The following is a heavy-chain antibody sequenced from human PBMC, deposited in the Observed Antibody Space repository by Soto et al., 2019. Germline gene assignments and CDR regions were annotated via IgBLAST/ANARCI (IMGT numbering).Heavy chain of an antibody. CDR3: AKDLGRITMISTFDY. Sequence: PGGSLRLSCAASGFTFDDYAMHWVRQAPGKGLEWVSGISWNSGSIGYADSVKGRFTISRDNAKNSLYLQMNSLRAEDTALYYCAKDLGRITMISTFDYWGQGTLVTVSS. CDR2: ISWNSGSI. V-gene: IGHV3-9*01. J-gene: IGHJ4*02. D-gene: IGHD3-22*01. CDR1: GFTFDDYA.